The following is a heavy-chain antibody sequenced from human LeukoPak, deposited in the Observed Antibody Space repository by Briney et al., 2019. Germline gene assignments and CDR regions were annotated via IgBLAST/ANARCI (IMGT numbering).Heavy chain of an antibody. Sequence: GGSLRLSCAASGFTFKTYWMSWVRQAPGKGLEWVSSLSGSGYNTYYADSVKGRFTISRDNSKNTVYLQMNSLRAEDTAVYYCAKDPYGTRYFDYWGQGTLVTVSS. CDR3: AKDPYGTRYFDY. J-gene: IGHJ4*02. V-gene: IGHV3-23*01. CDR1: GFTFKTYW. D-gene: IGHD2-2*01. CDR2: LSGSGYNT.